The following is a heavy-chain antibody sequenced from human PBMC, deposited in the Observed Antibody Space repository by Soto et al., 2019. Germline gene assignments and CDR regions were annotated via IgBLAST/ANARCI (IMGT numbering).Heavy chain of an antibody. CDR1: GFTFSSYA. CDR2: ISYDGSNK. Sequence: QVQLVESGGGVVQPGRSLRLSCAASGFTFSSYAMHWVRQAPGKGLEWVAVISYDGSNKYYADSVKGRFTISRDNSKNKLYLKMNSLRAEDTAVYYCAREGIAAAGLAGFSCDYWGQGTLVTVSS. CDR3: AREGIAAAGLAGFSCDY. V-gene: IGHV3-30-3*01. D-gene: IGHD6-13*01. J-gene: IGHJ4*02.